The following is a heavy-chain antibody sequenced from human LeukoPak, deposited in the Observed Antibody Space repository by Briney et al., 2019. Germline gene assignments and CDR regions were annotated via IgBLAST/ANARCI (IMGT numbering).Heavy chain of an antibody. J-gene: IGHJ4*02. CDR3: AKTGDSSGFYYGVGY. Sequence: GGSLRLSCVASGFTFSSYAMTWVRQAPGKGLEWVSAISGSGGSTYYADSVKGRLTISRDNSKNTLYVQMNSLRAEDTAVYYCAKTGDSSGFYYGVGYWGQGTLVTVSS. CDR1: GFTFSSYA. CDR2: ISGSGGST. D-gene: IGHD3-22*01. V-gene: IGHV3-23*01.